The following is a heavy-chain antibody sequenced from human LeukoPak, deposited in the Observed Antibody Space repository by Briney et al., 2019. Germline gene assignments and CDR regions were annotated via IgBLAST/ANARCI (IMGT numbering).Heavy chain of an antibody. J-gene: IGHJ5*02. Sequence: GGSLRLSCAASGFTFSSNYMSWVRQAPGKGLEWVSLISSGGSPYYPDSVRGRFTISRDNSKNTLYLQMNTLRAEDTAVYYCARDLGPRPQGWFDPWGQGTLVTVSS. CDR2: ISSGGSP. V-gene: IGHV3-53*01. D-gene: IGHD3-16*01. CDR1: GFTFSSNY. CDR3: ARDLGPRPQGWFDP.